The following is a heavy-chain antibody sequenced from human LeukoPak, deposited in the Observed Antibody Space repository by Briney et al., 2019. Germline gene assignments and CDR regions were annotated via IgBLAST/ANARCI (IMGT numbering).Heavy chain of an antibody. CDR2: ISYDGSNK. Sequence: GGSLRLSCAAPGFTFRSYGMHWVRQAPGKGLEWVAVISYDGSNKFYADSVKGRFTISRDKFKNTLYLQMNSLRAEDTAVYYCAKDNRHWGGYYFDYWGQGTLVTVSS. V-gene: IGHV3-30*18. D-gene: IGHD3-16*01. CDR3: AKDNRHWGGYYFDY. J-gene: IGHJ4*01. CDR1: GFTFRSYG.